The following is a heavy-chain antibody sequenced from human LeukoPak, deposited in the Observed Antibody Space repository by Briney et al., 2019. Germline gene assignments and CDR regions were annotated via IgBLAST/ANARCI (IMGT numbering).Heavy chain of an antibody. D-gene: IGHD2-15*01. CDR3: ARGLRSIVVVVAANWFDP. Sequence: ASVKVSCKASGYTFTSYDINWVRQATGQGLEWMGWMNPNSGNTGYARKFQGRVTMTRNTSISTAYMELSSLRSEDTAVYYCARGLRSIVVVVAANWFDPWGQGTLVTVSS. J-gene: IGHJ5*02. CDR1: GYTFTSYD. CDR2: MNPNSGNT. V-gene: IGHV1-8*01.